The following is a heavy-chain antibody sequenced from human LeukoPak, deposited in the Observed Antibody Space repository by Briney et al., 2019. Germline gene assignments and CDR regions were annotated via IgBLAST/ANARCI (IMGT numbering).Heavy chain of an antibody. CDR3: ARARGLGVVSPYFDY. D-gene: IGHD3-3*01. V-gene: IGHV3-53*01. CDR1: GFSVCNNY. CDR2: IYCGGRT. J-gene: IGHJ4*02. Sequence: RAGVSLRLSCVVSGFSVCNNYIIWVRQAPGNGRERGSVIYCGGRTSHPASVRGRFTISRDNSKNIVSLQMNNLRAEDTAVYYYARARGLGVVSPYFDYWGQGTLVTVSS.